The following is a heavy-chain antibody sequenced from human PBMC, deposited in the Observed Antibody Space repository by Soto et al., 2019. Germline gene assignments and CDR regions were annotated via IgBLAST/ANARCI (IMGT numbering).Heavy chain of an antibody. Sequence: ASGPTLVNPTQTLTLTCIFSGFSLRTNGVGVGWIRQPPGKALEWLGFIYWNDDKRYSPSLKSRLTITKDTSKNQVVLTMTNMDPVDTATYYCAKSGSSGWYGWFDPWGQGTLVTVSS. J-gene: IGHJ5*02. D-gene: IGHD6-19*01. CDR3: AKSGSSGWYGWFDP. V-gene: IGHV2-5*01. CDR1: GFSLRTNGVG. CDR2: IYWNDDK.